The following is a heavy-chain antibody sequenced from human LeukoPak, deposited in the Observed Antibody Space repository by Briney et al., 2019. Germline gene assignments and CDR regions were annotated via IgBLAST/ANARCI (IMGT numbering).Heavy chain of an antibody. V-gene: IGHV1-2*06. D-gene: IGHD3-10*01. CDR2: INPKSGGT. CDR3: AIGGEGVPYYFVS. CDR1: GYTFTGYY. Sequence: ASVKVSCKASGYTFTGYYLHWARQAPGQGLEWMGRINPKSGGTNYAQKFQGRVTMTRDTSISTAYMELNRLRSDDTAVYYWAIGGEGVPYYFVSWGQGTLGTVSS. J-gene: IGHJ4*02.